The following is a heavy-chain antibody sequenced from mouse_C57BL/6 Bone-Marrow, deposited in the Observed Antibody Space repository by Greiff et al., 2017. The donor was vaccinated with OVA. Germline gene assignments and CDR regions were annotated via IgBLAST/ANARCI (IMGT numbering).Heavy chain of an antibody. Sequence: VKLMESGAELVRPGTSVKMSCKASGYTFTNYWIGWAKQRPGHGLEWIGDIYPGGGYTNYNEKFKGKATLTADKSSSTAYMQFSSLTSEDSAIYYCARGPGKGAWFAYWGQGTLVTVSA. CDR1: GYTFTNYW. D-gene: IGHD2-1*01. J-gene: IGHJ3*01. V-gene: IGHV1-63*01. CDR2: IYPGGGYT. CDR3: ARGPGKGAWFAY.